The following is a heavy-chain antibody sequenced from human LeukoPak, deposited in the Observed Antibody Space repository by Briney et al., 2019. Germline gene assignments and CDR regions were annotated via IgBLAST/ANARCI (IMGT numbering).Heavy chain of an antibody. Sequence: SETLSLTCTVSGGSISGYYWSWIRQPPGKGLEWIGYIYSSGSTNYNPSLKSRITISVDTSKNQFSLKLSSVTAADTAVYYCAAGRVADFDYWGQGTLVTVSS. CDR1: GGSISGYY. V-gene: IGHV4-4*09. CDR3: AAGRVADFDY. CDR2: IYSSGST. J-gene: IGHJ4*01. D-gene: IGHD6-19*01.